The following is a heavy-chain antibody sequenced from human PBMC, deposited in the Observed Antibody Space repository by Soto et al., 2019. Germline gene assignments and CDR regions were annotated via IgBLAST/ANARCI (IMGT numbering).Heavy chain of an antibody. V-gene: IGHV3-23*01. CDR3: AKMTSISARPILLDY. CDR1: GFTFSNYA. CDR2: ISGGGVTT. J-gene: IGHJ4*02. Sequence: EVQLLESGGGLVQPGGSLRLSCAASGFTFSNYAMSWVRQTPGKGLEWVSAISGGGVTTYYADSVKGRFSISRDNSKDTLYLQMNSLRAEDTAKYYCAKMTSISARPILLDYWGQGTLVSVSS. D-gene: IGHD6-6*01.